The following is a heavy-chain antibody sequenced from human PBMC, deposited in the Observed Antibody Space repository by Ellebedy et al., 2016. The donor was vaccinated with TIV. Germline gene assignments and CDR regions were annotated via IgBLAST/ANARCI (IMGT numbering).Heavy chain of an antibody. D-gene: IGHD2-21*01. Sequence: MPGGSLRLSCIVYGGFFSNFSLSWLRQPPGRGLEWIADLHHSETPDYNPSLKGRVTISHDTSNEQFSLNLTSVTAADTALYFCARGRPFCRGDQCRHPLSTAFDIWGQGTTVTVSS. CDR1: GGFFSNFS. CDR3: ARGRPFCRGDQCRHPLSTAFDI. V-gene: IGHV4-34*01. J-gene: IGHJ3*02. CDR2: LHHSETP.